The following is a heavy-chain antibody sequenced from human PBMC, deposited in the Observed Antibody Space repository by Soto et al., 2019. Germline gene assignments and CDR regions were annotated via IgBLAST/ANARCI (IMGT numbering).Heavy chain of an antibody. CDR3: ARDDHGDCVRYFQH. Sequence: QVQLVQSGAEVTKPGSSVKVSCKASGGTFSSYTISWVRQAPGQGLEWMGRIIPILGIANYAQKFQGRVTITADKSTSTAYMELSSLRSEDTAVYYCARDDHGDCVRYFQHWGQGTLVTVSS. CDR1: GGTFSSYT. CDR2: IIPILGIA. V-gene: IGHV1-69*08. D-gene: IGHD4-17*01. J-gene: IGHJ1*01.